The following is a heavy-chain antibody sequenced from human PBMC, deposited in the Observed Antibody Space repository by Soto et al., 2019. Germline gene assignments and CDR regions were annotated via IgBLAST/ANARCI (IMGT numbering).Heavy chain of an antibody. CDR3: ARGMPGYYYFWSGYFGDYYYYGMDV. CDR2: INAGNGNT. CDR1: GYTFTSYA. J-gene: IGHJ6*02. Sequence: ASVKVSCKASGYTFTSYAMHWVRQAPGQRLEWMGWINAGNGNTKYSQKFQGRVTITRDTSASTAYMELSSLRSEDTAVYYCARGMPGYYYFWSGYFGDYYYYGMDVWGQGTTVTVSS. D-gene: IGHD3-3*01. V-gene: IGHV1-3*01.